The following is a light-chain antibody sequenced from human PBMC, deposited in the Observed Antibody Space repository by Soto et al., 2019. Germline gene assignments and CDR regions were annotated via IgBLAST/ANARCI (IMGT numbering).Light chain of an antibody. J-gene: IGKJ1*01. CDR2: AAS. V-gene: IGKV1-39*01. CDR1: QSISSY. CDR3: QQSYNTPRT. Sequence: DIQMTQSPSSLSASVGDIVTITCRASQSISSYLNWYQQKPGKAPQFLIYAASSLQSGVPSRFSGSGSGTDFTLTISSLQPEDFATYYCQQSYNTPRTFGQGTKVEIK.